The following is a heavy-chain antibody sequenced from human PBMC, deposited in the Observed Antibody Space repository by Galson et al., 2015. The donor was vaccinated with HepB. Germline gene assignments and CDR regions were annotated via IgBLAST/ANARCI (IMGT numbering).Heavy chain of an antibody. Sequence: SVKVSCKASGGTFSSYAISWVRQAPGQGLEWMGGIIPIFGTANYAQKFQGRVTITADESTSTAYMELSSLRSEDTAVYYCARVGTFTGWGGGDYWGQGTLVTVSS. J-gene: IGHJ4*02. CDR2: IIPIFGTA. D-gene: IGHD3-16*01. CDR3: ARVGTFTGWGGGDY. V-gene: IGHV1-69*13. CDR1: GGTFSSYA.